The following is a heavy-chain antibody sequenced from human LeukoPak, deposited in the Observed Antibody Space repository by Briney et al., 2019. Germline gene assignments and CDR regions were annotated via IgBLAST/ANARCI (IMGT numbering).Heavy chain of an antibody. J-gene: IGHJ5*02. Sequence: PSETLSLTCTVSGGSISSYYWSWIRQPPGKGLEWIGYIYYGGSTNYNPSLKSRVTISVDTSKNQFSLKLSSVTAADTAVYYCARDTDIVVVPAVKYNWFDPWGQGTLVTVSS. V-gene: IGHV4-59*12. CDR1: GGSISSYY. D-gene: IGHD2-2*01. CDR2: IYYGGST. CDR3: ARDTDIVVVPAVKYNWFDP.